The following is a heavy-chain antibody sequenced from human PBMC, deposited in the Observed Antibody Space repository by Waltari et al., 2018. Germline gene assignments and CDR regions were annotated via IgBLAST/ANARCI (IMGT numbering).Heavy chain of an antibody. CDR1: GFTFSSYS. V-gene: IGHV3-48*04. CDR2: ISSSSSTI. J-gene: IGHJ3*02. D-gene: IGHD7-27*01. CDR3: ARDRNWVVGAAFDI. Sequence: EVQLVESGGGLVQPGGSLRLSCAASGFTFSSYSMTWVRQAPGKGLEWVSYISSSSSTIYYADSVKGRFTISRDNAKNSLYLQMNSLRAEDTAVYYCARDRNWVVGAAFDIWGQGTMVTVSS.